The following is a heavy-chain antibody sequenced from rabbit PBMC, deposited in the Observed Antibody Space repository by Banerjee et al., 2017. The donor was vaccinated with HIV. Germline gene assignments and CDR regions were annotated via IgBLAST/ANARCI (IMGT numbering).Heavy chain of an antibody. J-gene: IGHJ4*01. D-gene: IGHD1-1*01. CDR3: ARAGGFENYFNL. V-gene: IGHV1S40*01. CDR2: IYGTNIYRT. Sequence: QSLEESGGDLVKPGASLTLTCTASGFSFSSSYWICWVRQAPGKGLEWVACIYGTNIYRTWYASWVNGRFTISKTSSTTVTLQMTSLTAADTATYFCARAGGFENYFNLWGPGTLVTVS. CDR1: GFSFSSSYW.